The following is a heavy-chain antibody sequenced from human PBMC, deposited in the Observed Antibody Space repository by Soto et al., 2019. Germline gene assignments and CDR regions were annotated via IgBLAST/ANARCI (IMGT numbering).Heavy chain of an antibody. V-gene: IGHV1-18*01. CDR2: ISAYNGNT. J-gene: IGHJ4*02. CDR1: GYTFTSYG. Sequence: GASVKVSCKASGYTFTSYGISWVRQAPGQGLEWMGWISAYNGNTNYAQKLQGRVTMTTDTSTSTAYMELRSLRSDDTAVYYCARGYKYYYDSSGYYYYWGQGTLVTVSS. D-gene: IGHD3-22*01. CDR3: ARGYKYYYDSSGYYYY.